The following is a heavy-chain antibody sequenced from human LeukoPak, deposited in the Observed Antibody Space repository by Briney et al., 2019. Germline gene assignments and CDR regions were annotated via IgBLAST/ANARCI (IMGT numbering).Heavy chain of an antibody. V-gene: IGHV3-30-3*01. CDR1: GFTFTNYA. CDR2: ISYDGSIK. D-gene: IGHD2-15*01. J-gene: IGHJ4*02. Sequence: GGSLRLSCAASGFTFTNYAIHWVRQAAGKGLEWEALISYDGSIKYYADSVKGRFTISRDNSKNTLYLQMNSLRAEDTAVYYCARDRGYCSGGSCPLDYWGQGTLVTVSS. CDR3: ARDRGYCSGGSCPLDY.